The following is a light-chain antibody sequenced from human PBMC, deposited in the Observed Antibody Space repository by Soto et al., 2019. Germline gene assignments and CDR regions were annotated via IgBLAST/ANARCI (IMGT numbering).Light chain of an antibody. V-gene: IGKV1-39*01. CDR1: EYIKKF. CDR3: QQTYSTPLT. CDR2: GAT. J-gene: IGKJ4*01. Sequence: IPMTQSTASLSSSVGDRVTITCRASEYIKKFLNWYQQHPGKARMSLIFGATRLQSGAPSRFSGGGSATDFTLTISILQPEDFAAYFCQQTYSTPLTFGRGTKVDIK.